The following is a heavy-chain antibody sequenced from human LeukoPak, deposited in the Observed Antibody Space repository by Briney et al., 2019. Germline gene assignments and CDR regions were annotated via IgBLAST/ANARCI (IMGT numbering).Heavy chain of an antibody. D-gene: IGHD3-10*01. CDR1: GFTFSNYG. V-gene: IGHV3-33*01. CDR3: AIVGGGAFDI. J-gene: IGHJ3*02. Sequence: GRSLRLSCAASGFTFSNYGMHWVRQAPGKGLEWVAVIWSDGSNKYYADSVKGRFTISRDNSKNTLYLQMNSLRAEDTALYYCAIVGGGAFDIWGQGTMVTVSS. CDR2: IWSDGSNK.